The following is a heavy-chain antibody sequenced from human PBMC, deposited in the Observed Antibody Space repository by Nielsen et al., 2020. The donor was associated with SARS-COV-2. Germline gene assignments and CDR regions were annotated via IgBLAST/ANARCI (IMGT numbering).Heavy chain of an antibody. CDR1: GGSISSGGYY. Sequence: SETLSLTCTVSGGSISSGGYYWSWIRQHPGKGLEWIGHIYYSGSTYYNPSLKSRVTISVDTSKNQFSLKLSSVTAADTAVYYCARNPFVVVPAARAAWFDPWGQGTLVTVSS. CDR3: ARNPFVVVPAARAAWFDP. J-gene: IGHJ5*02. V-gene: IGHV4-39*01. CDR2: IYYSGST. D-gene: IGHD2-2*01.